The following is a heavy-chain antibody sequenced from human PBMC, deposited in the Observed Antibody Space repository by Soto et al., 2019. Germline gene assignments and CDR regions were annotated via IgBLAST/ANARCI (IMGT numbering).Heavy chain of an antibody. CDR2: ISYSGST. D-gene: IGHD2-15*01. Sequence: TSETLSLSCTVSGGSISSGEYFLTWIRQPPGKGLEWIGYISYSGSTHYSPSLKSRVSITVDTSKNQFSLKLSSVTAADTALYYCASRYGGIFDYWGQRSLDTGSS. CDR3: ASRYGGIFDY. V-gene: IGHV4-30-4*08. J-gene: IGHJ4*02. CDR1: GGSISSGEYF.